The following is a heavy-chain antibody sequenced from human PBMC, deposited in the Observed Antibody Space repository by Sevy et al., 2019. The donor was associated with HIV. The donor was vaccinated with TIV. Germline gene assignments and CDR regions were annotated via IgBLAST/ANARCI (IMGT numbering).Heavy chain of an antibody. V-gene: IGHV3-21*01. CDR2: ISSSSSYI. CDR3: ASDSLSSSWYGVLDP. D-gene: IGHD6-13*01. J-gene: IGHJ5*02. Sequence: GGSLRLSCAASGFTFSSYSMNWVRQAPGKGLEWVSSISSSSSYIYYADSVKGRFTISRDNAKNSLYLQMNSLRAEDTAVYYCASDSLSSSWYGVLDPWGQGTLVTVSS. CDR1: GFTFSSYS.